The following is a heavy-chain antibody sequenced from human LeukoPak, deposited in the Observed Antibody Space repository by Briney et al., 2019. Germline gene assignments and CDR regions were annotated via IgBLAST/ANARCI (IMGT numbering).Heavy chain of an antibody. CDR1: GFTFSSYG. CDR2: ISYDGSNK. Sequence: GRSLRLSCAASGFTFSSYGMHWVRQAPGKGLEWVAVISYDGSNKYYADSVKGRFTISRDNSKNTLYLQMNSLRAEDTAVYYCMPGSGYWGQGTLVFVSS. J-gene: IGHJ4*02. CDR3: MPGSGY. V-gene: IGHV3-30*03. D-gene: IGHD2-15*01.